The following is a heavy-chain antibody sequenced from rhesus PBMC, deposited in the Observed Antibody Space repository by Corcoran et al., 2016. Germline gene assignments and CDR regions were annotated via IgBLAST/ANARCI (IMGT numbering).Heavy chain of an antibody. CDR3: SMWAAAARY. J-gene: IGHJ4*01. CDR1: GLSISTYGAG. Sequence: QVTLKESGPALVTPTQTLTLTCTFSGLSISTYGAGVAWIRQPPGKALEWLANIYWNDYKYYNTALKSRLTISTDTSKNQVVLTLTNMDPVDTATYYDSMWAAAARYWGQGVLVTVSS. V-gene: IGHV2-95*01. CDR2: IYWNDYK. D-gene: IGHD6-31*01.